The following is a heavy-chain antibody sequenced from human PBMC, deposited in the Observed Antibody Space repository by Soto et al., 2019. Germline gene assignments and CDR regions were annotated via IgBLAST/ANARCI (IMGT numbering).Heavy chain of an antibody. V-gene: IGHV4-39*01. Sequence: SETLSLTCTVSGGSISSSSYYWGWTRQPPGKGLEWIGSIYYSGSTYYNPSLKSRVTISVDTSKNQFSLKLSSVTAADTAVYYCARGVTDPYYYYYGMDVWGQGTTVT. J-gene: IGHJ6*02. D-gene: IGHD2-21*02. CDR3: ARGVTDPYYYYYGMDV. CDR1: GGSISSSSYY. CDR2: IYYSGST.